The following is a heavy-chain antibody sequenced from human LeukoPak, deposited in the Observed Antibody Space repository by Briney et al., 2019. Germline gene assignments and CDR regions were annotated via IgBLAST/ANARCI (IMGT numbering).Heavy chain of an antibody. CDR1: GGSISSSNW. CDR2: IYHSGST. J-gene: IGHJ4*02. Sequence: SGTLSLTCAVSGGSISSSNWWSWVRQPPGKGLEWIGEIYHSGSTNYNPSLKSRVTISVDKSKNQFSLRLSSVTAADTAVYYCARDCSGGSCPLHYWGQGTLVTVSS. D-gene: IGHD2-15*01. V-gene: IGHV4-4*02. CDR3: ARDCSGGSCPLHY.